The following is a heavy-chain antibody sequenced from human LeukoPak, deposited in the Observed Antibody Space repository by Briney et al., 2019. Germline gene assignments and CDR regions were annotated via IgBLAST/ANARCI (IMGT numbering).Heavy chain of an antibody. D-gene: IGHD6-19*01. CDR3: AREDRYTSGSFDY. V-gene: IGHV3-66*02. CDR1: GFTVSSNN. Sequence: GGSLRLSCAASGFTVSSNNMNWVRQAPGKGLEWVSGIYSGDSTYYADSVKGRFTISRDNSKNTLHLQMNSLTAEDTAVYYCAREDRYTSGSFDYWGQGTLVTVSS. J-gene: IGHJ4*02. CDR2: IYSGDST.